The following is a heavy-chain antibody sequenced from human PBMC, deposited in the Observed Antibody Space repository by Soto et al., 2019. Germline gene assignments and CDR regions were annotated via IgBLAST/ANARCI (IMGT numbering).Heavy chain of an antibody. D-gene: IGHD3-3*01. CDR1: GGSFSGYY. Sequence: SETLSLTCAVYGGSFSGYYWGWIRQPPGKGLVWIGETNHSGSTNYNPSLKSRVTISVDTSKNQFSLKLSSVTAADTAVYYCARARTFTIFGVVKWFDPWGQGTLVTVSS. V-gene: IGHV4-34*01. CDR3: ARARTFTIFGVVKWFDP. J-gene: IGHJ5*02. CDR2: TNHSGST.